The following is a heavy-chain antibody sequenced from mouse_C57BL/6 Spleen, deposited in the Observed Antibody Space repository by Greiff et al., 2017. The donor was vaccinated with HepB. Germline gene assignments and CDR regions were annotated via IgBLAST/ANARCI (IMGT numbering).Heavy chain of an antibody. CDR1: GYSITSGYY. D-gene: IGHD2-2*01. CDR3: ACPVYGYDEAWFAY. V-gene: IGHV3-6*01. Sequence: EVQLQQSGPGLVKPSQSLSLTCSVTGYSITSGYYWNWIRQFPGNKLEWMGYISYDGSNNYNPSLKNRISITRDTPKNQFFLKLNSVTPEDTATYYCACPVYGYDEAWFAYWGQGTLVTVSA. CDR2: ISYDGSN. J-gene: IGHJ3*01.